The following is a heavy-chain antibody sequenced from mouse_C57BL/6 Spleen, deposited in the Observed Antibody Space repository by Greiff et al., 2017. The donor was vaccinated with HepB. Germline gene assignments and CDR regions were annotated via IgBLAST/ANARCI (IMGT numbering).Heavy chain of an antibody. D-gene: IGHD1-1*01. V-gene: IGHV1-69*01. CDR2: IDPSDSYT. CDR1: GYTFTSYW. Sequence: QVQLQQPGAELVMPGASVKLSCKASGYTFTSYWMHWVKQRPGQGLEWIGEIDPSDSYTNYNQKFKGKSTLTVDKSSSTAYMQLSSLTSEDSAVYDCATAITTVYYFDYWGQGTTLTVSS. CDR3: ATAITTVYYFDY. J-gene: IGHJ2*01.